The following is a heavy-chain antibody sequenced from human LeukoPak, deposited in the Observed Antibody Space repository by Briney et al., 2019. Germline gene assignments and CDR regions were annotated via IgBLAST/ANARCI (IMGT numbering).Heavy chain of an antibody. Sequence: PGGSLRLSCAASGFTFSSYSMNWVRQAPGKGLEWVSSISSSSSYIYYADSVKGRFTISRDNAKNSLYLQMNGLRAEDTAVYYCAREEDVLLWFGELLILDYWGQGTPVTVSS. D-gene: IGHD3-10*01. CDR1: GFTFSSYS. CDR3: AREEDVLLWFGELLILDY. J-gene: IGHJ4*02. V-gene: IGHV3-21*01. CDR2: ISSSSSYI.